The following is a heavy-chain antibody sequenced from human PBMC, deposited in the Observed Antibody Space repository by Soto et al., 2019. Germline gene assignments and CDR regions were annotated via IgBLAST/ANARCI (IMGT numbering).Heavy chain of an antibody. Sequence: EVQLLESGGGLVQPGGSLRLSCAASGFTFSSYAMSWVRQAPGKGLEWVSTISGSGGSTYYADSVKGRFTISRDNSKNTLYLQVNSLRAEDTAVYCCAKCSPRYSSGLKAYYFDYWGQGTLVTVSS. CDR3: AKCSPRYSSGLKAYYFDY. CDR2: ISGSGGST. J-gene: IGHJ4*02. V-gene: IGHV3-23*01. CDR1: GFTFSSYA. D-gene: IGHD6-19*01.